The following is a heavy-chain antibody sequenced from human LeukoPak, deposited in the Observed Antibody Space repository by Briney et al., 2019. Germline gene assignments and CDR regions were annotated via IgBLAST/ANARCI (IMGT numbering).Heavy chain of an antibody. CDR1: GFIFSSYS. D-gene: IGHD3-10*01. J-gene: IGHJ5*02. Sequence: GGSLRLSCTGSGFIFSSYSMNWVGQAPGKGLEWISYISSHSSTIYYADSVRGRFTISRDNDKRSVYLQMSSLRVEDTAVYYCARDGSAGSYLNWFDPWGQGTLVTVSS. V-gene: IGHV3-48*01. CDR3: ARDGSAGSYLNWFDP. CDR2: ISSHSSTI.